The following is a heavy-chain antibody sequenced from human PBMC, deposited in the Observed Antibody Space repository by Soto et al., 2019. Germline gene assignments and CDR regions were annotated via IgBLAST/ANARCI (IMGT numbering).Heavy chain of an antibody. Sequence: QVQLVQSGAEVKNPGASVKVSCKASGYIFTSYGISWVRQAPGQGLEWMGWISVFNGNTNYAQNLQGRVTMTTDTSTRTAYMGLRSLRSDDTAIYYCGRGPRRSVPQQLVGHWFDPWGQGTLVTVSS. CDR2: ISVFNGNT. CDR3: GRGPRRSVPQQLVGHWFDP. D-gene: IGHD6-13*01. CDR1: GYIFTSYG. J-gene: IGHJ5*02. V-gene: IGHV1-18*01.